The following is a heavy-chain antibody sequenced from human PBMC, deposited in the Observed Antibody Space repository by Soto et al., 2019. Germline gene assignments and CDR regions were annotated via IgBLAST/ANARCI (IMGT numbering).Heavy chain of an antibody. D-gene: IGHD1-26*01. V-gene: IGHV4-39*01. J-gene: IGHJ4*02. Sequence: SETLSLTCTVSGRTFNINADFWYLAWIRQPPGKGLEWIGSIDNGGNTHYNAPLKSRVIISADTSMNQFSLSLNSVTAADTAVYYCVKRSLLMAPTWGQGSQGTVSP. CDR3: VKRSLLMAPT. CDR2: IDNGGNT. CDR1: GRTFNINADF.